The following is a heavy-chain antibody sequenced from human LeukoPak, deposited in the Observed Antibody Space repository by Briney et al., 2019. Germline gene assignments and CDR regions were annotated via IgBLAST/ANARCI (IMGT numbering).Heavy chain of an antibody. CDR2: IIPIFGTA. Sequence: GASVKVSCKASGGTFSSYAISWVRQAPGQGLEWMGGIIPIFGTANYAQKFQGRVTITADESTSTAYMELSSLRSEDTAVYYCAREGLWGPANWGQGTLVTVSS. V-gene: IGHV1-69*13. J-gene: IGHJ4*02. CDR3: AREGLWGPAN. D-gene: IGHD3-16*01. CDR1: GGTFSSYA.